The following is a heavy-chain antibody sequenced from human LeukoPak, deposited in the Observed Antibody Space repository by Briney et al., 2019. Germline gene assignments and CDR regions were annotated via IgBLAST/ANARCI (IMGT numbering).Heavy chain of an antibody. Sequence: GGSLRLSCAASGFSFSNYGMHWVRQAPGKGLEWVAVIWYDGSSKYYADSVKGRFIISRDNSKNTLYLQMNSLRAEDTAVYYCAKHPYSSGWYNFDYWGQGTLVTVSS. J-gene: IGHJ4*02. CDR1: GFSFSNYG. V-gene: IGHV3-33*06. CDR2: IWYDGSSK. CDR3: AKHPYSSGWYNFDY. D-gene: IGHD6-19*01.